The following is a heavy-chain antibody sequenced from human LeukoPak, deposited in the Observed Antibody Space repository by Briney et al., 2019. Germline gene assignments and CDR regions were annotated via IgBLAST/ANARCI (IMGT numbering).Heavy chain of an antibody. CDR2: IGTAGEI. V-gene: IGHV3-13*01. J-gene: IGHJ2*01. D-gene: IGHD6-13*01. Sequence: GGSLRLSCAASGFSFSSYDIHWVRQATGKGLEWVSGIGTAGEIYYPGSVKGRFTISRENAKNSLYLQMNSLRAGDTAVYYCARAAYSSTWYSRYFDLWGRGTLVTVSS. CDR3: ARAAYSSTWYSRYFDL. CDR1: GFSFSSYD.